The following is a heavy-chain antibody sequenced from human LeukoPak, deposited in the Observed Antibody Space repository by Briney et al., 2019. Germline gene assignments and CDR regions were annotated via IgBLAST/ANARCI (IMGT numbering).Heavy chain of an antibody. J-gene: IGHJ4*02. CDR1: GFTFSSYW. CDR2: IKQDGSEK. D-gene: IGHD3-22*01. Sequence: GGSLRLSCAASGFTFSSYWMSWVRQAPGKGLEWVANIKQDGSEKYYVDSVKGRFTISRDNAENSLYLQMNSLRAEDTAVYYCASRSSGYYYDYWGQGTLVTVSS. CDR3: ASRSSGYYYDY. V-gene: IGHV3-7*01.